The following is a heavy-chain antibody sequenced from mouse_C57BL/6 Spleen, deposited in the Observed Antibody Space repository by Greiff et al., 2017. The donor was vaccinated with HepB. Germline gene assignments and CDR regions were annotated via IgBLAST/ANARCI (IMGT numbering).Heavy chain of an antibody. Sequence: VQLQQSGAELVRPGASVTLSCKASGYTFTDYEMHWVKQTPVHGLEWIGAIDPETGGTAYNQKFKGEAILTADKSSSTAYMELRSLTSEDSAVYYCTGRGNVDYWGQGTTLTVSS. CDR3: TGRGNVDY. D-gene: IGHD2-1*01. V-gene: IGHV1-15*01. CDR1: GYTFTDYE. CDR2: IDPETGGT. J-gene: IGHJ2*01.